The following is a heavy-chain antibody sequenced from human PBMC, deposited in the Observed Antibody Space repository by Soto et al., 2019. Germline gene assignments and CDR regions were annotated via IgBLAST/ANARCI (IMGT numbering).Heavy chain of an antibody. D-gene: IGHD4-17*01. Sequence: GGSLRLSCEASGFTFRSYGMHWVRQAPGRGLEWVAVISYDESYKYYADSVKGRFTISRDNSKNTLYLQMNSLRAEDTSVYYCAKQTTGNAFDMWGQGTMVTVSS. CDR3: AKQTTGNAFDM. CDR1: GFTFRSYG. J-gene: IGHJ3*02. CDR2: ISYDESYK. V-gene: IGHV3-30*18.